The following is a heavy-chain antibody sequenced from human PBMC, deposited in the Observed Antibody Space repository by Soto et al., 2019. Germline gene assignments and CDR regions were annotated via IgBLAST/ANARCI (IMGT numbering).Heavy chain of an antibody. V-gene: IGHV3-23*01. CDR2: MSGSGRST. J-gene: IGHJ4*02. D-gene: IGHD3-22*01. Sequence: GGSLRLSCAVSGFTFSTYPMSWVRQAPWKGLEWVSGMSGSGRSTYYADSVKGRFTISRDTSKNTLYLQMNSLRAEDTAVYYCAKVSLAGSSGSFSAGKFDYWGQGILVTVSS. CDR1: GFTFSTYP. CDR3: AKVSLAGSSGSFSAGKFDY.